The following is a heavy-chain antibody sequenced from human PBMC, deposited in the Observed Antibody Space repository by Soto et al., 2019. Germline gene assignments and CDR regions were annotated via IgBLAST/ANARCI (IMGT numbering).Heavy chain of an antibody. CDR1: GGTFSSYA. CDR3: ARAKYHDSSGMGS. V-gene: IGHV1-69*06. Sequence: QVQLVQSGAEVKKPGSSVKVSCNASGGTFSSYAISWVRQAPGQGLEWMGGIITIFGAANYAQKFKGRVKITADKSTSKAYMELRSLRAEDTAVYYCARAKYHDSSGMGSWGQGTLVTVSS. CDR2: IITIFGAA. J-gene: IGHJ4*02. D-gene: IGHD3-22*01.